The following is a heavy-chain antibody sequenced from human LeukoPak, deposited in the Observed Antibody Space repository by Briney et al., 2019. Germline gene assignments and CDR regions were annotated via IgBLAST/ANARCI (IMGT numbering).Heavy chain of an antibody. CDR3: ANSRYSNYVDY. V-gene: IGHV3-21*01. J-gene: IGHJ4*02. Sequence: GGSLRLSCAASGFTFSTYPMGWVRQAPGKGLEWVSSIDASGAYTYYADSVKGRFTISRDNAKNSLYLQMNSLRAEDTAVYYCANSRYSNYVDYWGQGTLVTVSS. D-gene: IGHD4-11*01. CDR2: IDASGAYT. CDR1: GFTFSTYP.